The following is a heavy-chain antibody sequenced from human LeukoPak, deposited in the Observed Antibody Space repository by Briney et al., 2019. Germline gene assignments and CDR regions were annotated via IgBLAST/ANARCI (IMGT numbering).Heavy chain of an antibody. CDR2: IIPIFGTA. J-gene: IGHJ4*02. CDR3: ASQQYGVDTGMVTDY. Sequence: SVKVSCKASGGTFSSYAISWVRQAPGQGLEWMGRIIPIFGTANYAQKFQGRVTITTDESTSTAYMELSSLSSEDTDVYYCASQQYGVDTGMVTDYWGQGTLVTVSS. D-gene: IGHD5-18*01. CDR1: GGTFSSYA. V-gene: IGHV1-69*05.